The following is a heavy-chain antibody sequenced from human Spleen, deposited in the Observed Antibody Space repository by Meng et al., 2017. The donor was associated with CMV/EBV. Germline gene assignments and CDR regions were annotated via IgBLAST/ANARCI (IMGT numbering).Heavy chain of an antibody. J-gene: IGHJ4*02. CDR3: ARDPFWSGNVFDY. Sequence: AASGLTFRSYWMTWVRQAPGKGLEWVANIKADGTEKYYVDLVKGRFSIARDNAKNSLYLQMNSLRAEDTAVYYCARDPFWSGNVFDYWGQGTLVTVSS. V-gene: IGHV3-7*01. CDR2: IKADGTEK. CDR1: GLTFRSYW. D-gene: IGHD3-3*01.